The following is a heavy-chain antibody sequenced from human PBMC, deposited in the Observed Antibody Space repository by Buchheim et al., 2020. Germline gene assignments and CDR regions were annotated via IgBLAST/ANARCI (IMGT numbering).Heavy chain of an antibody. CDR1: GGTFSSYA. Sequence: QVQLVQSGAEVKKPGSSVKVSCKASGGTFSSYAISWVRQAPGQGLEWMGRIIPILGIANYAQKFQGRVTITADKSTSTAYMELSSLRSEDTAVYYCARDSSPDILTGYYPCPPDYWGQGTL. CDR3: ARDSSPDILTGYYPCPPDY. D-gene: IGHD3-9*01. J-gene: IGHJ4*02. CDR2: IIPILGIA. V-gene: IGHV1-69*04.